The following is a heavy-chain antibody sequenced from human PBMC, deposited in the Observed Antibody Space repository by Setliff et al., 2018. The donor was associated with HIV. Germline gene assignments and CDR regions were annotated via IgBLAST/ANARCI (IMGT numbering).Heavy chain of an antibody. J-gene: IGHJ3*02. V-gene: IGHV4-34*01. CDR2: INHSGST. CDR3: ARRRWELLKRGAAFDI. Sequence: PSETLSLTCAVYGGSFSGFYWTWIRQPPGKGLGWIGEINHSGSTNYNPSLKSRVTISVDTSKNQFSLKLSSVTAADTAVYYCARRRWELLKRGAAFDIWGQGTMVTVSS. D-gene: IGHD1-26*01. CDR1: GGSFSGFY.